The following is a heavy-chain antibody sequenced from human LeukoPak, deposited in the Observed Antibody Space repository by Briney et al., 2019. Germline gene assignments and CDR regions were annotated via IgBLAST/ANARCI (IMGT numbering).Heavy chain of an antibody. D-gene: IGHD6-13*01. CDR2: IFYSGST. CDR1: HGSISGFH. CDR3: ARGGAFSSSWYVDY. Sequence: PSETLSLTRTVSHGSISGFHWSWIRQPPGKGLEWIGYIFYSGSTNYNPSLERRVTISVDTSRNKVSLKLSSVTAADTAVYYCARGGAFSSSWYVDYWGQGTLVTVST. J-gene: IGHJ4*02. V-gene: IGHV4-59*01.